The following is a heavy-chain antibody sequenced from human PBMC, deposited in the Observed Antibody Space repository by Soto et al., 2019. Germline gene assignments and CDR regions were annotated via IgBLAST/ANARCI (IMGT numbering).Heavy chain of an antibody. V-gene: IGHV3-48*02. Sequence: EVQLVESGGGLVQPGGSVKLTCVASGFPFSIYSMNWVRQAPGKGLEWSSYITSDTNTIKYADSVKGRFTISRDNSKNLVYLQMNSLRDEDTAVYFCARSVEGHFHHWGQGTVVTVSS. CDR2: ITSDTNTI. CDR3: ARSVEGHFHH. CDR1: GFPFSIYS. D-gene: IGHD6-19*01. J-gene: IGHJ4*02.